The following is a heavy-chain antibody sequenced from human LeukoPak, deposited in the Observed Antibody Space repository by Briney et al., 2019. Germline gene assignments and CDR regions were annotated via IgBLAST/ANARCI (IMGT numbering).Heavy chain of an antibody. CDR2: ISDDGSNK. J-gene: IGHJ4*02. V-gene: IGHV3-30*18. CDR3: AKDPVFDY. CDR1: GFSFISYG. Sequence: GGSLRLSCAASGFSFISYGMHWVRQAPGKGLEWVGVISDDGSNKYYADSVKGRFTISRDDSKNTLYLQMNSLRAEDTAVYYCAKDPVFDYWGQGTLVTVSS.